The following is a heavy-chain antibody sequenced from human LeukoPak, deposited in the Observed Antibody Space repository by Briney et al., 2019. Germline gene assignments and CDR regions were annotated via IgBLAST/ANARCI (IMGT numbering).Heavy chain of an antibody. CDR3: ARVGGYSVAGAFDI. V-gene: IGHV3-30-3*01. J-gene: IGHJ3*02. Sequence: GGSLRLSCAASGFTFSNYAMHWVRQVPGKGLEWVAVISHDGSNKFYADSVKGRFTISRDTTKSTVYLQMNSLRVEDTAVYYCARVGGYSVAGAFDIWGQGTMVTVSS. CDR1: GFTFSNYA. D-gene: IGHD5/OR15-5a*01. CDR2: ISHDGSNK.